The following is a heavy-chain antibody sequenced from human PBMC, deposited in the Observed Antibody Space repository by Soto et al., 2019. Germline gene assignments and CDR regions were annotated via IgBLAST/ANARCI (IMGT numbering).Heavy chain of an antibody. V-gene: IGHV4-31*03. J-gene: IGHJ6*02. CDR3: ARGSSIAGLYHGMDV. D-gene: IGHD6-6*01. CDR2: NYYSGIT. Sequence: QVQLQESGPGLVKPSQTLSLTCTVSGGSISSGGYYWTWIRQHPGKGLEWIGYNYYSGITYYNPSHKSRVSITRDTTKTQFSLMLSSATAADTAVYYCARGSSIAGLYHGMDVWGQGTTVTVSS. CDR1: GGSISSGGYY.